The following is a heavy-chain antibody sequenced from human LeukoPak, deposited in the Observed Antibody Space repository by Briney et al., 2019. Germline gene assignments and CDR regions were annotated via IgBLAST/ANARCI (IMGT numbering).Heavy chain of an antibody. V-gene: IGHV4-38-2*02. D-gene: IGHD5-18*01. Sequence: SETLSLTCTVSGYSISSGYYWGWIRPPPGKGLEWIGMIYDSGSTYYNPSLKSRVTISVDTSKNQFSLKLSSVTVADTAVYYCARDRARGYSYYYYYMDVWGKGTTVTVSS. CDR2: IYDSGST. J-gene: IGHJ6*03. CDR3: ARDRARGYSYYYYYMDV. CDR1: GYSISSGYY.